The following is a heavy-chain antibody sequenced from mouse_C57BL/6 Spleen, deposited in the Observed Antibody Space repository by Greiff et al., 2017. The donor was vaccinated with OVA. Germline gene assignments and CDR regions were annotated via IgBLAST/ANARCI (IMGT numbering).Heavy chain of an antibody. V-gene: IGHV1-20*01. CDR2: INPYNGDT. CDR3: ARAYYGSHLMDY. Sequence: EVQVVESGPELVKPGDSVKISCKASGYSFTGYFMNWVMQSHGKSLEWIGRINPYNGDTFYNQKFKGKATLTVDKSSSTAHMELRSLTSEDSAVYYCARAYYGSHLMDYWGQGTSVTVSS. CDR1: GYSFTGYF. J-gene: IGHJ4*01. D-gene: IGHD1-1*01.